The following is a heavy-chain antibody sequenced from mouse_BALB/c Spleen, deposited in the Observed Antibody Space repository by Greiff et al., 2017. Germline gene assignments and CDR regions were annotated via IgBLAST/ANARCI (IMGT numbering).Heavy chain of an antibody. CDR1: GYSITSDYA. CDR2: ISYSGST. CDR3: ARLAGNYYLDY. D-gene: IGHD4-1*01. Sequence: DVKLQESGPGLVKPSQSLSLTCTVTGYSITSDYAWNWIRQFPGNKLEWMGYISYSGSTSYNPSLKSRISITRDTSKNQFFLQLNSVTTEDTATYYCARLAGNYYLDYWGQGTTLTVSS. J-gene: IGHJ2*01. V-gene: IGHV3-2*02.